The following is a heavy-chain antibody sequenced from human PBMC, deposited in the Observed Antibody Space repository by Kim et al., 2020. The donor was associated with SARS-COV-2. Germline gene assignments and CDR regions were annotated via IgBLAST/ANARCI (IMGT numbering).Heavy chain of an antibody. CDR3: ARDLRYEIAANWFDP. CDR2: IYYSGST. Sequence: SETLSLTCTVSGGSVSSGSYYWSWIRQPPGKGLEWIGYIYYSGSTNYNPSLKSRVTISVDTSKNQFSLKLSSVTAADTAVYYCARDLRYEIAANWFDPWGQGTLVTVSS. CDR1: GGSVSSGSYY. D-gene: IGHD6-25*01. J-gene: IGHJ5*02. V-gene: IGHV4-61*01.